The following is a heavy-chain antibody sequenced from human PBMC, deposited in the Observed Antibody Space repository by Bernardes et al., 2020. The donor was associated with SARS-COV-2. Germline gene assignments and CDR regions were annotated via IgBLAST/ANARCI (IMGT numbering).Heavy chain of an antibody. CDR3: ARVDLGVAAHYYYGMDV. D-gene: IGHD2-15*01. CDR2: IWYDGSNK. CDR1: GFTFSSYG. J-gene: IGHJ6*02. Sequence: GGSLRLSCAASGFTFSSYGMHWVRQAPGKGLEWVAVIWYDGSNKYYADSVKGRFTISRDNSKNTLYLQMNSLRAEDTAVYYCARVDLGVAAHYYYGMDVWGQGTTVTVSS. V-gene: IGHV3-33*01.